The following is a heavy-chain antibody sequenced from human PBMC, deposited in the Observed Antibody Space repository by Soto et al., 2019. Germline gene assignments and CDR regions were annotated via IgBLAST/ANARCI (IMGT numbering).Heavy chain of an antibody. CDR3: ARGYRISGSTRLGYYYYGMDV. V-gene: IGHV3-21*01. J-gene: IGHJ6*02. CDR2: ISYSSSDI. D-gene: IGHD1-7*01. Sequence: GGSLRLSCAASVFTFISYSMNWVRQAPGKGLEWVSSISYSSSDIYFADSVKGRFTMSRVNAENSLFLQMNSLRVEDTAVYYCARGYRISGSTRLGYYYYGMDVWGQGTTVTVSS. CDR1: VFTFISYS.